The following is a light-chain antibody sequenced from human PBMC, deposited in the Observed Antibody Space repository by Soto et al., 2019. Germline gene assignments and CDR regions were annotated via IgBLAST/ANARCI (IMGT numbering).Light chain of an antibody. CDR1: QSVSSSY. J-gene: IGKJ1*01. CDR3: QQYGSSPGT. V-gene: IGKV3-20*01. CDR2: GAS. Sequence: EIVLTQSPGTLSLSPGERATLSCRASQSVSSSYLAWYQQKPGQAPRLLIYGASSRATGIPDRFSGRGSGTDFTLTISRLEPEDFAVYYCQQYGSSPGTFVQGTKVEIK.